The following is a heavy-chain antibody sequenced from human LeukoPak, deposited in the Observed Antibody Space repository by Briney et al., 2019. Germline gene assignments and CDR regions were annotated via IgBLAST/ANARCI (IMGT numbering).Heavy chain of an antibody. CDR3: ARNSGGIVVVPTAAPDY. Sequence: ASVKVSCKASGYTFTGYYMHWVRQAPGLGLEWMGRINPNSGGTNYAQKFQGRVTMTRDTSISTAYMELSGLRSDDTAVYYCARNSGGIVVVPTAAPDYWGQGALVTVSS. V-gene: IGHV1-2*06. CDR2: INPNSGGT. CDR1: GYTFTGYY. J-gene: IGHJ4*02. D-gene: IGHD2-2*01.